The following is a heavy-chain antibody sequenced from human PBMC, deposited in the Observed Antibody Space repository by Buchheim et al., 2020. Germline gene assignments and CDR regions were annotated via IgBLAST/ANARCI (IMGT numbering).Heavy chain of an antibody. D-gene: IGHD5-12*01. Sequence: QVQLVESGGGVVQPGRSLRLSCAASGFTFSSYGMHWVRQAPGKGLEWVAVISYDGSNTYYADSVKGRFTISRANSKNTLYLQMNSLRAEDTAVYYCAKGGVDVSYWGQGTL. CDR2: ISYDGSNT. CDR1: GFTFSSYG. J-gene: IGHJ4*02. V-gene: IGHV3-30*18. CDR3: AKGGVDVSY.